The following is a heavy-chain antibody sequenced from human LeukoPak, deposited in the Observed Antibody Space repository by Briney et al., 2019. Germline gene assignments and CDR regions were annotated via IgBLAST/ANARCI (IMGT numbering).Heavy chain of an antibody. CDR1: GGSISSYY. Sequence: PSEALSLTCTVSGGSISSYYWSWIRQPPGKGLEWIGYIYYSGSTNYNPSLKSRVTISVDTSKNQFSLKLSSVTAADTAVYYCARQREYCRGGSCYLYAFDIWGQGTLVTVSS. CDR3: ARQREYCRGGSCYLYAFDI. D-gene: IGHD2-15*01. V-gene: IGHV4-59*08. CDR2: IYYSGST. J-gene: IGHJ3*02.